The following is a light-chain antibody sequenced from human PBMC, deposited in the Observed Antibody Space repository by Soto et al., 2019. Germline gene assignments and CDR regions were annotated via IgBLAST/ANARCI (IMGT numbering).Light chain of an antibody. J-gene: IGKJ1*01. CDR1: QSISYW. Sequence: DIQMTQSPSTLSASVGDRVTITCRASQSISYWLAWYQQKPGNAPKLLIYAASSLESGVPSRFSGSGSGTEFTLTISSLQPDDFATYYCQQYTSYPWTFGQGTKVDIK. V-gene: IGKV1-5*01. CDR3: QQYTSYPWT. CDR2: AAS.